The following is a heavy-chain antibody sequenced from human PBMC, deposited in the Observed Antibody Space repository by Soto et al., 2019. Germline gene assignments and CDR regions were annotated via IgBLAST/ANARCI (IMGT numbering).Heavy chain of an antibody. CDR3: ARGLNGYLYSIDY. J-gene: IGHJ4*02. CDR2: INAGNGNT. D-gene: IGHD5-18*01. V-gene: IGHV1-3*01. Sequence: QVQLVQSGAEVKKPGASVKVSCKASGYTFTSYAMHWVRQAPGQRLEWMGWINAGNGNTKYSQKFQGRVTITRDTSASTAYMELSSLRSEDTALYYCARGLNGYLYSIDYWGQGTLVTVSS. CDR1: GYTFTSYA.